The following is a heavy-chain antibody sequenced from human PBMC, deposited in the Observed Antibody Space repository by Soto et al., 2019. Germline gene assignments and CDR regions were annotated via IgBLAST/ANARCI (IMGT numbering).Heavy chain of an antibody. D-gene: IGHD4-17*01. CDR1: GGSISSSSYY. CDR2: IDYSGST. J-gene: IGHJ4*02. CDR3: AKGNYGDYEFDY. V-gene: IGHV4-39*01. Sequence: QLQLQESGPGLVKPSETLSLTSTVSGGSISSSSYYWGWLRQPPGKGLECIGRIDYSGSTHFNPSLNMQGTISVDTSENQFCLKLSSVTAADTAVYYGAKGNYGDYEFDYWGQGTLVTVSS.